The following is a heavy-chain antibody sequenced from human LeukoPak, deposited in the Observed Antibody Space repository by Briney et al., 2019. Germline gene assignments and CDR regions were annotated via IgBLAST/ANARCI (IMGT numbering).Heavy chain of an antibody. CDR2: IRTNGAGT. D-gene: IGHD4-17*01. Sequence: TGGSLRLSCAASGFTFSSYNMNWVRRAPGQGLEWVSTIRTNGAGTHYADSVRGRFTISRDDSKNTLYLQMDSLRAEDTAVYYCAGDDYGDSGPLFDYWGQGTLVTVSS. CDR3: AGDDYGDSGPLFDY. J-gene: IGHJ4*02. CDR1: GFTFSSYN. V-gene: IGHV3-23*01.